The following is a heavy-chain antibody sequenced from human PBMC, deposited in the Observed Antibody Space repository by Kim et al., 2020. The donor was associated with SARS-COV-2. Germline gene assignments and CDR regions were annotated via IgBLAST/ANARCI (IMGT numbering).Heavy chain of an antibody. V-gene: IGHV3-30*18. J-gene: IGHJ4*02. CDR2: ISYDGSNK. D-gene: IGHD1-20*01. Sequence: GGSLRLSCAASGFTFSSYGMHWVRQAPGKGLEWVAVISYDGSNKYYADSVKGRFTISRDNSKNKLYLQMNSLRAEDTAVYYCAKDLYNWNDVPRDFDYWGQGTLVTVSS. CDR1: GFTFSSYG. CDR3: AKDLYNWNDVPRDFDY.